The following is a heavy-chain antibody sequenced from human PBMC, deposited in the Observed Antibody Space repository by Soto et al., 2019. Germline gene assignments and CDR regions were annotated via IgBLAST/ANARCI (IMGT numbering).Heavy chain of an antibody. J-gene: IGHJ4*02. D-gene: IGHD2-15*01. CDR2: ISSSGSTI. CDR3: ARAHCSGGSCYEY. V-gene: IGHV3-11*01. Sequence: GWSLRLSCAASGFTFSDYYMSLIRQAPGKGLEWVSYISSSGSTIYYADSVKGRFTISRDNAKNSLYLQMNSLRAEDTAVYYCARAHCSGGSCYEYWGEGTLVTVSS. CDR1: GFTFSDYY.